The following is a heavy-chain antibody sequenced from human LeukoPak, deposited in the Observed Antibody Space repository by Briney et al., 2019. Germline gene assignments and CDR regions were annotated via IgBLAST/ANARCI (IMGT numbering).Heavy chain of an antibody. CDR2: IYYSGST. CDR3: ARHIPRFTIFGVVRSYYFDY. V-gene: IGHV4-39*01. D-gene: IGHD3-3*01. Sequence: SETLSLTCTVSGGSISSSSYYWGWIRQPPGTRLEWIGSIYYSGSTYYNPSLKSRVTISVDTSKNQFSLKLSSVTAADTAVYYCARHIPRFTIFGVVRSYYFDYWGQGTLVTVSS. CDR1: GGSISSSSYY. J-gene: IGHJ4*02.